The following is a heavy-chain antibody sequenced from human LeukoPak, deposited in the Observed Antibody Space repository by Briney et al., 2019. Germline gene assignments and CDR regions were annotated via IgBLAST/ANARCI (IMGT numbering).Heavy chain of an antibody. Sequence: EASVKVSCKASGYTFTNYGITWVRQAPGQGLEWMGWISPYNGNTNYAQKFQGRVTMTTDTSTRTAYMELRNLRSDDTALYYCATEGGWQPTDYGDHVYWGQGTLVTVSS. CDR2: ISPYNGNT. D-gene: IGHD4-17*01. CDR3: ATEGGWQPTDYGDHVY. CDR1: GYTFTNYG. V-gene: IGHV1-18*01. J-gene: IGHJ4*02.